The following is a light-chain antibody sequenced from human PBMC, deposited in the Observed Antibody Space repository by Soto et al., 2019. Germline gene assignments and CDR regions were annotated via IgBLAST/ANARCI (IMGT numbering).Light chain of an antibody. CDR1: SSNIGSNY. V-gene: IGLV1-47*01. J-gene: IGLJ2*01. CDR3: AAWDDSLSGQGV. CDR2: RNN. Sequence: QSVLTQPPSASGTPGQRVTISCSGSSSNIGSNYVYWYQQLPGTAPKLLIYRNNQRPSGVPDRFSGSKSGTSASLAISGLRSEDEADYYSAAWDDSLSGQGVFGGGTKLTVL.